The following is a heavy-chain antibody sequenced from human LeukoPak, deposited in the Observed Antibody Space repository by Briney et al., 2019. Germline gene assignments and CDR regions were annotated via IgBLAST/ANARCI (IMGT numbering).Heavy chain of an antibody. J-gene: IGHJ4*02. Sequence: GGSLRLSCAASGFSVSSNYMNWVRQAPGKGLEWVSVIYGGDSTKYADSVKGRFTISRDNSKNTLYLQMNSLRAEDTAVYYCARLPAYCSSTSCYYDYWGQGTLVTVSS. CDR1: GFSVSSNY. V-gene: IGHV3-53*01. CDR2: IYGGDST. CDR3: ARLPAYCSSTSCYYDY. D-gene: IGHD2-2*01.